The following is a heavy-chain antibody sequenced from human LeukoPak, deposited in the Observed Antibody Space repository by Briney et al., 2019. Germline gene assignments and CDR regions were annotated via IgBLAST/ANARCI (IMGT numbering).Heavy chain of an antibody. D-gene: IGHD2-15*01. CDR1: GYTLTIYY. V-gene: IGHV1-46*01. CDR2: IYPSDGST. J-gene: IGHJ3*02. Sequence: ASVKVSCKASGYTLTIYYIHWVRQAPGQGLEWVGIIYPSDGSTTYAQKFQGRVTMTRDMSTSTVYMELSSLRSEDTAVYYCAIGYCRGGSCDDEPGDAFDIWGQGTMVAVSS. CDR3: AIGYCRGGSCDDEPGDAFDI.